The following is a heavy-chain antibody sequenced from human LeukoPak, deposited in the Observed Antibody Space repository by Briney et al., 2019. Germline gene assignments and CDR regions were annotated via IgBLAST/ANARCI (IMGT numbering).Heavy chain of an antibody. Sequence: ASGKVFCKASGYSFTAYLMHWVRQASGQGLEWMGWINPNTGGTNYAKKFQGRVTMTRDTSISTAYMELTSLRSDDTALYYCARDLVGATTLDEGFWGQGTLHTVSS. D-gene: IGHD1-26*01. CDR2: INPNTGGT. J-gene: IGHJ4*02. V-gene: IGHV1-2*02. CDR1: GYSFTAYL. CDR3: ARDLVGATTLDEGF.